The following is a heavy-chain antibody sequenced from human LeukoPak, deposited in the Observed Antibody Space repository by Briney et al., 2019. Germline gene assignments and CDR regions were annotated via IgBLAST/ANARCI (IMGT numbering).Heavy chain of an antibody. CDR1: GGSISSYY. CDR2: IYYSGST. V-gene: IGHV4-59*01. CDR3: ARASSGYDSYYYYMDV. D-gene: IGHD5-12*01. Sequence: SETLSLTCTVSGGSISSYYWSWIRQPPGKGLEWIGYIYYSGSTNYNPSLKSRVTISVDTSKNQFSLKLSSVTAADTAVYYCARASSGYDSYYYYMDVWGKGTTVTISS. J-gene: IGHJ6*03.